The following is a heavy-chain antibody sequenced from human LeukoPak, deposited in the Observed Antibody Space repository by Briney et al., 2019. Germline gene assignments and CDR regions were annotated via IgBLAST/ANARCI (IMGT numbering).Heavy chain of an antibody. J-gene: IGHJ5*02. CDR1: GGSISSSSYY. CDR3: ARGLVIVVTDPKAYNWFDP. V-gene: IGHV4-39*07. D-gene: IGHD3-22*01. Sequence: SETLSLTCTVSGGSISSSSYYWGWIRQPPGKGLEWIGSIYYSGSTYYNPSLKSRVTISVDTSKNQFSLKLSSVTAADTAVYYCARGLVIVVTDPKAYNWFDPWGQGALVTVSS. CDR2: IYYSGST.